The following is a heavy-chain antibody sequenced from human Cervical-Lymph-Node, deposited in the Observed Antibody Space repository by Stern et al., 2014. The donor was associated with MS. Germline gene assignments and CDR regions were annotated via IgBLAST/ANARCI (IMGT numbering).Heavy chain of an antibody. CDR1: GYSFATYW. CDR2: IYPGDPDT. V-gene: IGHV5-51*03. D-gene: IGHD2-21*02. Sequence: EVQLVQSGAEVKKPGESLKISCKGSGYSFATYWIGWVRQMPGKGLEWMGIIYPGDPDTRYSPSFQGQVTISADKSISTAYLQWSSLKASDTATYYCARTFSGIDCYFSEADFWGQGTLVTVSS. J-gene: IGHJ4*02. CDR3: ARTFSGIDCYFSEADF.